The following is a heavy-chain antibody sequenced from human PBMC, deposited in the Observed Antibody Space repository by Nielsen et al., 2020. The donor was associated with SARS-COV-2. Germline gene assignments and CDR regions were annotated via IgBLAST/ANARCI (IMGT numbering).Heavy chain of an antibody. J-gene: IGHJ4*02. D-gene: IGHD5-24*01. CDR3: ARAGGSMATILLDY. V-gene: IGHV3-7*05. CDR1: GFTFSSYW. Sequence: GGSLRLSCAASGFTFSSYWMSWVRQAPGKGLEWVANIKQDGSEKYYVDSVKGRFTISRDNAKNSLYLQMNSLRAEDTAVYYCARAGGSMATILLDYWGQGTLVTVSS. CDR2: IKQDGSEK.